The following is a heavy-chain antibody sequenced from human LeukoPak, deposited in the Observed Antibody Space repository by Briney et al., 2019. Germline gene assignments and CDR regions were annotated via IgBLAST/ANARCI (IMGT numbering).Heavy chain of an antibody. CDR1: GGSFSGYY. V-gene: IGHV4-59*10. Sequence: SETLSLTCAVYGGSFSGYYWSWIRQPAGKGLEWIGRIYTSGSTNYNPSLKSRVTISVDTSKNQFSLKLSSVTAADTAVYYRARHVGYYDSSGHYTSYYYYMDVWGKGTTVTISS. J-gene: IGHJ6*03. D-gene: IGHD3-22*01. CDR2: IYTSGST. CDR3: ARHVGYYDSSGHYTSYYYYMDV.